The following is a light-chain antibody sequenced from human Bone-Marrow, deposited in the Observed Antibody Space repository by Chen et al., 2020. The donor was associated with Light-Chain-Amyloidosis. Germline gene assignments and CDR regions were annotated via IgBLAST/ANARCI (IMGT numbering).Light chain of an antibody. CDR1: SSDVGVYNL. V-gene: IGLV2-23*02. CDR3: CSYQGCCNPYV. CDR2: EVT. J-gene: IGLJ1*01. Sequence: QSALTQPASVSGSPGQSITVHCAGTSSDVGVYNLVSWYQQHPGKAPKLMIYEVTKRPSGVSTRFAGSKSGNTASLTSSGLQAEDVADYYCCSYQGCCNPYVFGTGTKVTVL.